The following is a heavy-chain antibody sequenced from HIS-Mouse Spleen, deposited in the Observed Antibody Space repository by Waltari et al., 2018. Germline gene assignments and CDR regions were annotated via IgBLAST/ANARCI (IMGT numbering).Heavy chain of an antibody. CDR2: INHSGRP. CDR1: GGSFSGYY. J-gene: IGHJ4*02. Sequence: QVQLQQWGAGLLKPSETLSLTCAVYGGSFSGYYWSWIRRPPGKGLGWIGEINHSGRPNYNPSLKSRVTISVDTSKNQFSLKLSSVTAADTAVYYCARDGTDGGLFDYWGQGTLVTVSS. D-gene: IGHD4-17*01. CDR3: ARDGTDGGLFDY. V-gene: IGHV4-34*01.